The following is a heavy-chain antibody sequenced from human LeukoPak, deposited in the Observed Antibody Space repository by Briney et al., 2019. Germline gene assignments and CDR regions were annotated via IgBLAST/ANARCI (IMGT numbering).Heavy chain of an antibody. D-gene: IGHD3-10*01. CDR3: ARRFRNAGSNAHFDY. CDR1: GYSFTSYW. Sequence: PGESLKISCKGSGYSFTSYWIGWVRQMPGKGLEWMGIIYPGDSDTRYSPSFQGQVTISADKSISTAYLQWSSLKASDTAMYYCARRFRNAGSNAHFDYWGQGTLVTVSS. V-gene: IGHV5-51*01. J-gene: IGHJ4*02. CDR2: IYPGDSDT.